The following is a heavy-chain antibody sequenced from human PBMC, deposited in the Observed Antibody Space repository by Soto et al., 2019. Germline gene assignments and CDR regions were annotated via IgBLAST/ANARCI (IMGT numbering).Heavy chain of an antibody. V-gene: IGHV1-69*13. CDR2: LIPIFGTA. CDR1: GGTFSSYA. Sequence: SVKVSCKASGGTFSSYAMSWVRPAPGQGLEWMGGLIPIFGTANYAQKFQGRVTITEDESTSTAYLELSSLRSQDTAMYYCARVGITGTTRGFFDYCGQGTLVTGSS. CDR3: ARVGITGTTRGFFDY. D-gene: IGHD1-7*01. J-gene: IGHJ4*02.